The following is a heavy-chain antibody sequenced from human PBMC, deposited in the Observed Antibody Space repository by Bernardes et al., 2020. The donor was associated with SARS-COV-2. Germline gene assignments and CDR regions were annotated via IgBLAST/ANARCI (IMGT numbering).Heavy chain of an antibody. J-gene: IGHJ4*02. CDR3: ASPRYFYDSSGWVDY. CDR2: ISYDGSKK. Sequence: GGSLRLSCEASGFTFDACSMHWVRQAPGKGLEWVAVISYDGSKKYYADSVKGRFTISRDNSKNTLYLQMNSLRSEDTAVYYCASPRYFYDSSGWVDYWGQGTLVTVSS. V-gene: IGHV3-30-3*01. D-gene: IGHD3-22*01. CDR1: GFTFDACS.